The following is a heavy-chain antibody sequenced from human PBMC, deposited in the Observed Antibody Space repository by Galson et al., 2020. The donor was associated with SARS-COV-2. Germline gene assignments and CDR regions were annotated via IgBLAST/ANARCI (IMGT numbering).Heavy chain of an antibody. V-gene: IGHV4-39*07. D-gene: IGHD1-26*01. CDR1: GGSISSSSYY. CDR3: ARESRWDLYVDH. CDR2: IYYSGST. Sequence: SQTLSLTCTVSGGSISSSSYYWGWIRQPPGKGLEWIGSIYYSGSTYYNPSLKSRVTISVDTSKNQFSLKLSSVTAADTAVYYCARESRWDLYVDHLGQGTLVTVSS. J-gene: IGHJ4*02.